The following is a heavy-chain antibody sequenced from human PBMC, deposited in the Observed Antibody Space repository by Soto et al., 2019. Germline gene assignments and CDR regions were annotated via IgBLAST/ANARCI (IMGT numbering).Heavy chain of an antibody. CDR2: IRSRVFGGTA. V-gene: IGHV3-49*04. J-gene: IGHJ4*02. Sequence: GGSLRLSCIASGFTFGDYAMSWVRLAPGKGLGWIGFIRSRVFGGTAEYAASMKGRFTISRDDSKSIVYLEVNNLKTEDTAVYYCTRAHCCGDCFPFPSFDYWGQGTLVTVSS. CDR1: GFTFGDYA. D-gene: IGHD2-21*02. CDR3: TRAHCCGDCFPFPSFDY.